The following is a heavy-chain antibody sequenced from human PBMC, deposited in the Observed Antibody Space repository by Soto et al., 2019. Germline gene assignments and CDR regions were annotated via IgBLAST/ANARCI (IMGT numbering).Heavy chain of an antibody. J-gene: IGHJ4*02. CDR3: AKLPRGSGSYYFDY. CDR2: ISGSGGST. CDR1: GFTFSSYS. V-gene: IGHV3-23*01. D-gene: IGHD1-26*01. Sequence: LRLSCAASGFTFSSYSMSWVRQAPGKGLEWVSAISGSGGSTYYADSVKGRFTISRDNSKNTLYLQMNSLRAEDTAVYYCAKLPRGSGSYYFDYWGRGTLVTVSS.